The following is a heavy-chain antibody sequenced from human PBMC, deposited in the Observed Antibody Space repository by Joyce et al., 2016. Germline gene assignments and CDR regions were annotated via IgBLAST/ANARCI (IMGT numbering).Heavy chain of an antibody. Sequence: QGQLVESGGGVVQPGRSLRLSCAASGFTFSNYGMHWVRQAPGKGLEWVAVISYDGRNKPYGDSVKGRFTISRDNSKNTLYLQMNSLRTEDTAVYFCAGGILTGYFDYWGQGTLVSVSS. V-gene: IGHV3-30*03. CDR3: AGGILTGYFDY. D-gene: IGHD3-9*01. J-gene: IGHJ4*02. CDR2: ISYDGRNK. CDR1: GFTFSNYG.